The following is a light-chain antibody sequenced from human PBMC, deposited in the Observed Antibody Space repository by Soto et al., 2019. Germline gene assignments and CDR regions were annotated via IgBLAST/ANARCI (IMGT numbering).Light chain of an antibody. CDR2: DVS. CDR3: SSYTSSSSYV. Sequence: SVLAQPASVSGSPGQSIAISCPGNSSAVGAYNSVSWYQQYPGKAPKLMIHDVSNRPSGVSDRFSGSKSGNTASLTISGLQAEDEADYYCSSYTSSSSYVFGSGTKVTVL. CDR1: SSAVGAYNS. J-gene: IGLJ1*01. V-gene: IGLV2-14*01.